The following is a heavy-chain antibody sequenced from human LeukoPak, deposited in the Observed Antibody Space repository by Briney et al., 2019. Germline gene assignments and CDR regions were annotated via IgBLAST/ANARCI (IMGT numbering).Heavy chain of an antibody. CDR1: GFTFSSYS. CDR2: ISSSSSYI. V-gene: IGHV3-21*04. CDR3: ASDSHGYSSGSYFTY. J-gene: IGHJ4*02. Sequence: GGSLRLSCAASGFTFSSYSMNWVRQAPGKGLEWVSSISSSSSYIYYADSVKGRFTISRDNAKNSLYLQMNSLRDEDTAVYYCASDSHGYSSGSYFTYWGQGTLVTVSS. D-gene: IGHD2-15*01.